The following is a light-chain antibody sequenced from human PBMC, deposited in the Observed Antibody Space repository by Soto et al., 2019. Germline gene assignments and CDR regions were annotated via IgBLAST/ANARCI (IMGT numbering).Light chain of an antibody. CDR1: SSNIGAGYD. CDR3: QSYDSSLSNWV. CDR2: GNS. V-gene: IGLV1-40*01. J-gene: IGLJ3*02. Sequence: QSVLTQPPSVSGAPGQRVTISCTGSSSNIGAGYDVHWYQQLPGTAPKLLIYGNSNRPSGVPDRLSGSKSGTSASLAITGLLAEDEADYYCQSYDSSLSNWVFGGGTKLTVL.